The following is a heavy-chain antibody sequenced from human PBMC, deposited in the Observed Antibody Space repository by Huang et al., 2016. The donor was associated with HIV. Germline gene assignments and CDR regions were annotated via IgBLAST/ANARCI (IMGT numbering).Heavy chain of an antibody. Sequence: QVQLVESGGGVVQPGRSLRLSCAASGFTFSSYAMNWVRQAPGKGLEWVAVIAYDGSNKYYAESVKGRFTISRDNSKNTLYLQMNSLRAEDTAVYYCARGGDGDSPWGQGTLVTVSS. V-gene: IGHV3-30-3*01. CDR2: IAYDGSNK. J-gene: IGHJ5*02. CDR1: GFTFSSYA. D-gene: IGHD4-17*01. CDR3: ARGGDGDSP.